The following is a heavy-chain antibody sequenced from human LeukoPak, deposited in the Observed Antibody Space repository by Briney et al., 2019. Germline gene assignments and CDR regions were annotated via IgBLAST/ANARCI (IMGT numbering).Heavy chain of an antibody. Sequence: GGSLRLSCAASGFTFSSYSMNWVRQAPGKGLEWVSSISSSSYIYYADSVKGRFTISRDNAKNSLYLQMNSLRAEDTAVYYCARMSGEGSGWYVSSYLDYWGQGTLVTVSS. CDR1: GFTFSSYS. D-gene: IGHD6-19*01. V-gene: IGHV3-21*01. CDR3: ARMSGEGSGWYVSSYLDY. J-gene: IGHJ4*02. CDR2: ISSSSYI.